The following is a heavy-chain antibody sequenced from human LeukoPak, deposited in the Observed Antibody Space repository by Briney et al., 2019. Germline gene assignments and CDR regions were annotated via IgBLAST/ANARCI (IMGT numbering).Heavy chain of an antibody. D-gene: IGHD3-22*01. J-gene: IGHJ4*02. CDR1: GYTFTSYD. V-gene: IGHV1-8*01. CDR3: ARASSYYYDSSGYDY. CDR2: MNPNSGNT. Sequence: VASVTVSCKASGYTFTSYDINWVRQAAGQGLEWMGWMNPNSGNTVYAQKFQGRVTMTRNTSISTAYMELSSLRSEDTAVYYCARASSYYYDSSGYDYWGQGTLVTVSS.